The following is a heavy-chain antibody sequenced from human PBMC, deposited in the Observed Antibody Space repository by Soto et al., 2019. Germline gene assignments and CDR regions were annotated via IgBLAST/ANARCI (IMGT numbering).Heavy chain of an antibody. V-gene: IGHV4-39*01. CDR1: ERXMRSRCYY. J-gene: IGHJ4*02. CDR3: ARLLYEESPPDQ. Sequence: SLTCTSSERXMRSRCYYWGSIDQPPRQRLEVIGRIYSSLSTYYNPSLKRRVTMSVDTFKHQISLKLTSVTPADAAVYYCARLLYEESPPDQWGQGTLVTVSS. D-gene: IGHD2-8*01. CDR2: IYSSLST.